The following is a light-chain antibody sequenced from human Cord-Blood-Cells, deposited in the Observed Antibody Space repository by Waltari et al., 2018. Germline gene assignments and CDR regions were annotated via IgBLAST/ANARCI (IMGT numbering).Light chain of an antibody. J-gene: IGLJ3*02. CDR1: KLGHKY. CDR2: QDS. Sequence: YELTQPPSVSVSPGQTASITCSGDKLGHKYACWYQQKPGQSPVLVIYQDSKRPSGIPERFSGSNSGNTATLTISGTQAMDEADYYCQAWDSSTAVFGGGTKLTVL. V-gene: IGLV3-1*01. CDR3: QAWDSSTAV.